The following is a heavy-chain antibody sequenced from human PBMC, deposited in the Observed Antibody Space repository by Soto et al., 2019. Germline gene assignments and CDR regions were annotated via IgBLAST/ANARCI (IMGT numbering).Heavy chain of an antibody. V-gene: IGHV4-39*01. J-gene: IGHJ4*02. CDR2: IYYSGST. D-gene: IGHD6-19*01. Sequence: QLQLQESGPGLVKPSETLSLTCTVSGGSISSSSYYWGWIRQPPGKGLEWIGSIYYSGSTYYNPSLKSRVTISVDTSKNQFSLKLSSVTAADTAVYYCARRLAGRSFPSSGWTMLDYWGQGTLVTVSS. CDR3: ARRLAGRSFPSSGWTMLDY. CDR1: GGSISSSSYY.